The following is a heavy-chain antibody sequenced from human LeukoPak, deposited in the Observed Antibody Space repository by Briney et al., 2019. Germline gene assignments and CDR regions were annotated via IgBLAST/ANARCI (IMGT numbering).Heavy chain of an antibody. J-gene: IGHJ4*02. V-gene: IGHV1-69*01. Sequence: ASVKVSCKASGGTFSSYTISWVRQAPGQGLEWMGGIIPIFGTANYAQKFQGRVTITADESTSTAYMELSSLRSEDTAVYYCARTRMYRGKSQQLVDFDYWGQGTLVTVSS. CDR2: IIPIFGTA. CDR3: ARTRMYRGKSQQLVDFDY. D-gene: IGHD6-13*01. CDR1: GGTFSSYT.